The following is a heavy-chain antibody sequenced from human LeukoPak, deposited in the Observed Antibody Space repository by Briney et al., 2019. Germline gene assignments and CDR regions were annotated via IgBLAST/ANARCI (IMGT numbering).Heavy chain of an antibody. V-gene: IGHV4-31*03. CDR2: IYYSGST. D-gene: IGHD3-10*01. CDR3: ARDMGHLGGDYFDY. J-gene: IGHJ4*02. CDR1: GGSISNGGYY. Sequence: SETLSLTCTVSGGSISNGGYYWSWIRQHPGKGLEWIGYIYYSGSTYYIPSLQSRVTILVDTSKNQFSLNLSSVTAADTAVYYCARDMGHLGGDYFDYWGQGSLVTVSS.